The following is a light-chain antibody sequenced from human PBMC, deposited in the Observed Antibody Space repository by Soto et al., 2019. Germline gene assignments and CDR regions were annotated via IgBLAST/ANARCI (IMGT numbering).Light chain of an antibody. CDR1: QSVSSSY. J-gene: IGKJ3*01. CDR2: GAS. CDR3: QQYGSSL. V-gene: IGKV3-20*01. Sequence: EIVLTQSPGTLSLSPGERATLSCRASQSVSSSYLAWYQQKPGQAPRLLIYGASSRATGIPYRFSGSGSGTDLTLTISRLEPEDFAVYYCQQYGSSLFGPGTKVDIK.